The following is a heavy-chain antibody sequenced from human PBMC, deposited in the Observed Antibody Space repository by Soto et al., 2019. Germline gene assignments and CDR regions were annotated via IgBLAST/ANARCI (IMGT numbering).Heavy chain of an antibody. CDR2: ISYDGSVK. CDR3: AKRIGTAGIIDH. J-gene: IGHJ4*02. Sequence: PGGSLRLSCAASGFTFSSYGMHWVRQAPGKGLEWMAVISYDGSVKYYADSVKGRFTVSRDSSKNTLYLQMSSLRVEDTAVYYCAKRIGTAGIIDHWGQGTLVTVSS. V-gene: IGHV3-30*18. D-gene: IGHD6-13*01. CDR1: GFTFSSYG.